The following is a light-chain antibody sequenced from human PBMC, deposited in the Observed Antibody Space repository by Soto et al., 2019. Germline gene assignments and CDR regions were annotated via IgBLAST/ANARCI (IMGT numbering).Light chain of an antibody. CDR3: QQYNNWPPIT. V-gene: IGKV3-15*01. CDR1: PSVTNY. Sequence: PGERGTLSGRASPSVTNYLAWYQQKPGQVPRVLMYGASTRATDIPARFSGSGSGTEFTLTIDSLQSEDFALYYCQQYNNWPPITFGQGTRLEI. J-gene: IGKJ5*01. CDR2: GAS.